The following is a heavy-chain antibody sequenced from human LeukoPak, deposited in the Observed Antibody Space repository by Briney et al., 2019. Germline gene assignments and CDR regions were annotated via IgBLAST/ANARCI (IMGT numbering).Heavy chain of an antibody. V-gene: IGHV3-48*01. CDR2: IRVSSTTI. J-gene: IGHJ3*01. CDR3: VRGKRNGFDF. Sequence: GSLRLSCAASGFTFGSYSMNWVRQAPGKGLEWIAYIRVSSTTIYYMDSVKGRFTISRDDANSSLHLQMENLRAGDTARYYCVRGKRNGFDFWGQGTMITVSS. CDR1: GFTFGSYS. D-gene: IGHD1-14*01.